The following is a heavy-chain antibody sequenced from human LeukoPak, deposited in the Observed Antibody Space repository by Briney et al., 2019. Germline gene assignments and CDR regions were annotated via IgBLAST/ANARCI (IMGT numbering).Heavy chain of an antibody. CDR1: GFTFSNYA. D-gene: IGHD3-22*01. Sequence: GGSLRLSCAASGFTFSNYAMSWVRQAPGKGLEWVSTISGSGGNTYYADSVKGRFTISRDDAKNSLYLQMNSLRAEDTAVYYCARVRYYYDSSGYYYGDNYFDYWGQGTLVTVSS. CDR2: ISGSGGNT. CDR3: ARVRYYYDSSGYYYGDNYFDY. V-gene: IGHV3-23*01. J-gene: IGHJ4*02.